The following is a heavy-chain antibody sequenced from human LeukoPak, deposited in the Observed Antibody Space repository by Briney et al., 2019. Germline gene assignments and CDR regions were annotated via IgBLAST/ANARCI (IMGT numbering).Heavy chain of an antibody. Sequence: SETLSLTCTVSGGSISSYYWSWIRQPPGKGLEWIGYIYYSGSTNYNPSLKSRVTISVDTSKNQFSLKLSSVIAADTAVYYCARGLVSSGWLDYWGQGTLVTVSS. D-gene: IGHD6-19*01. CDR1: GGSISSYY. V-gene: IGHV4-59*01. CDR2: IYYSGST. J-gene: IGHJ4*02. CDR3: ARGLVSSGWLDY.